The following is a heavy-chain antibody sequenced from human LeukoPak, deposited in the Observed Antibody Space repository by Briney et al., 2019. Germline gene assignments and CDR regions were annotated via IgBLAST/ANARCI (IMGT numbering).Heavy chain of an antibody. Sequence: SETLSLTCTVSGGSISSYYWSWIRQPPGKGLEWIGYIYYSGSTNYNPSLKSRVTISVDTSKNQFSLKLSSVTAADTAVYYCARGIPDSDDMDVWGKGTTVTISS. D-gene: IGHD2-2*01. CDR1: GGSISSYY. J-gene: IGHJ6*03. CDR2: IYYSGST. V-gene: IGHV4-59*01. CDR3: ARGIPDSDDMDV.